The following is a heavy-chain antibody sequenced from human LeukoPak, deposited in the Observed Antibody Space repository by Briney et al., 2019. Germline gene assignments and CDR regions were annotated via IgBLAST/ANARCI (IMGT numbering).Heavy chain of an antibody. CDR2: INGDGTVT. J-gene: IGHJ4*02. V-gene: IGHV3-74*01. Sequence: GGSLRLSCATSGFPFSSYWMLWVRQAPGRGLVWVSRINGDGTVTTYADFAKGRFTISRDNTDNILCLQMNSLTAEDTATYYCSRSQFDYWGQGILVTVSS. CDR3: SRSQFDY. CDR1: GFPFSSYW.